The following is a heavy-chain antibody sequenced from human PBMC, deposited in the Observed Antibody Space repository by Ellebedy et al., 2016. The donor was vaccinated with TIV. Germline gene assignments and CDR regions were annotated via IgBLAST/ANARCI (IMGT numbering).Heavy chain of an antibody. CDR1: GFTFSSYA. J-gene: IGHJ4*02. CDR3: AKDGPRSLVHYLDS. Sequence: GGSLRLSXAASGFTFSSYAMYWVRQAPGKGLEWVSVIYSGGSMFYADSVKGRFTISRENSKNTLYLQMNSLRPEDTGVYYCAKDGPRSLVHYLDSWGQGTLVTVSS. CDR2: IYSGGSM. V-gene: IGHV3-NL1*01. D-gene: IGHD6-13*01.